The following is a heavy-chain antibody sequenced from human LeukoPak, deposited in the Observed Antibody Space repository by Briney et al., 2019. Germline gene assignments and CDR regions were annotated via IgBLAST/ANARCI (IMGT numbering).Heavy chain of an antibody. CDR2: INYRGST. CDR1: NASISSNTYY. J-gene: IGHJ4*02. Sequence: SETLSLTCTVSNASISSNTYYRAWIRQPPGKGLEYIGSINYRGSTYYNPSLKSRVTLSVDTSKNQFSLKLNSVTAADTAVYYCARGFEYWGQGTLVTVSS. CDR3: ARGFEY. V-gene: IGHV4-39*07.